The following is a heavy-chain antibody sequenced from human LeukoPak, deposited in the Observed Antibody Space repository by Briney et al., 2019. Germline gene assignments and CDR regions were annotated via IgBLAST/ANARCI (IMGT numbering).Heavy chain of an antibody. Sequence: GGSLRLSCAASGFTFSSYAMHWVRQAPGKGLEWVAVISYDGSNKYYADSVKGRLTISRDNSKNTLYLQMNSLRAEDTAVYYCARDSNEVVVVAATTYYYCGMDVWGQGTTVTVSS. CDR3: ARDSNEVVVVAATTYYYCGMDV. J-gene: IGHJ6*02. V-gene: IGHV3-30-3*01. CDR2: ISYDGSNK. CDR1: GFTFSSYA. D-gene: IGHD2-15*01.